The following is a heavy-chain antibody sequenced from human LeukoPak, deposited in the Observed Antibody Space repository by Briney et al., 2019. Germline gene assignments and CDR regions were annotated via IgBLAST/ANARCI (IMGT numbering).Heavy chain of an antibody. CDR3: ARQGIVGATRAIDY. CDR1: GFTVSSNY. Sequence: GGSLRLSCAASGFTVSSNYMSWVRQAPGKGLEWVSVIYSGGSTYYADSVKGGFTISRDNSKTTLHLQMNIVRAEDTAVYYCARQGIVGATRAIDYWGQGTLVTVSS. V-gene: IGHV3-53*05. CDR2: IYSGGST. D-gene: IGHD1-26*01. J-gene: IGHJ4*02.